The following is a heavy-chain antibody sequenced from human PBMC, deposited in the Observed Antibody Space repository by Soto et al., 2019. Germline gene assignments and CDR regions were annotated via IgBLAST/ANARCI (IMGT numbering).Heavy chain of an antibody. CDR3: VGARGRLVGFDS. D-gene: IGHD1-26*01. Sequence: QVQLQQWGAGLLKPSETLSLTCAVNSESLSGYYWSWIRQSPGKGLEWIGEIDGSGNTNYSPSLRSRVAMSVDTSKNPFSLNLNSVSAADTAAYYCVGARGRLVGFDSWGQGTLVTVSS. J-gene: IGHJ4*02. CDR1: SESLSGYY. CDR2: IDGSGNT. V-gene: IGHV4-34*01.